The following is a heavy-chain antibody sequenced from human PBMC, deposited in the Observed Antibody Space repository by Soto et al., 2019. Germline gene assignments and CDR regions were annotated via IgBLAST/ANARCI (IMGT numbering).Heavy chain of an antibody. CDR1: GGSISSGDYY. CDR2: IYYSGST. CDR3: ARTLRFLEWLSPTYYYYGMDV. Sequence: PSETLSLTCTVSGGSISSGDYYWSWIRQPPGKGLEWIGYIYYSGSTYYNPSLKSRVTIPVDTSKNQFSLKLSSVTAADTAVYYCARTLRFLEWLSPTYYYYGMDVWGQGTTVTVSS. V-gene: IGHV4-30-4*01. D-gene: IGHD3-3*01. J-gene: IGHJ6*02.